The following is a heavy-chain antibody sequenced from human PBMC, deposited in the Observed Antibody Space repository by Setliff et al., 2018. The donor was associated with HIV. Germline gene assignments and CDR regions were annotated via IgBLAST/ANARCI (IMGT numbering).Heavy chain of an antibody. CDR1: GYSFTSYG. CDR2: ISTNTGDP. CDR3: ARESDDGNFLGWFDP. J-gene: IGHJ5*02. D-gene: IGHD1-26*01. Sequence: ASVKVSCKASGYSFTSYGMNWVRQASGQGLEWMGRISTNTGDPMYAQGFTGRFVFSLDITVNTAYLQISSLKTEDTAVYYCARESDDGNFLGWFDPWGQGTLVTVSS. V-gene: IGHV7-4-1*01.